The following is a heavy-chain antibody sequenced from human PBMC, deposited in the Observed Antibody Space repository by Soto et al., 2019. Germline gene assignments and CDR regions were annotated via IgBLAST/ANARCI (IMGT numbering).Heavy chain of an antibody. CDR2: ISGSGGST. D-gene: IGHD3-3*01. Sequence: LRLSCAASGFTFSSYAMSWVRQAPGKGLEWVSAISGSGGSTYYADSVKGRFTISRDNSKNTLYLQMNSLRAEDTAVYYCAKHLRFLEWLHYYYYYGMDVWGQGTTVTVSS. CDR1: GFTFSSYA. CDR3: AKHLRFLEWLHYYYYYGMDV. V-gene: IGHV3-23*01. J-gene: IGHJ6*02.